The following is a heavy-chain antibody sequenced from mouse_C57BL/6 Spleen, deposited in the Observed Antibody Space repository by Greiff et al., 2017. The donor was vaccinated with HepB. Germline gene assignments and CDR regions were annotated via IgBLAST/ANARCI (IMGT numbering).Heavy chain of an antibody. J-gene: IGHJ1*03. V-gene: IGHV1-82*01. CDR2: IYPGDGDT. CDR3: ARSPLRYWYFDV. D-gene: IGHD1-1*01. CDR1: GYAFSSSW. Sequence: VQLQQSGPELVKPGASVKISCKASGYAFSSSWMNWVKQRPGKGLEWIGRIYPGDGDTNYNGKFKGKATLTADKSSSTAYMQRSSLTSEDSAVYFCARSPLRYWYFDVWGTGTTVTVSS.